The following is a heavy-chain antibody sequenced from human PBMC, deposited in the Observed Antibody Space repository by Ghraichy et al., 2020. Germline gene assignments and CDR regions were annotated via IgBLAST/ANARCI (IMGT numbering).Heavy chain of an antibody. V-gene: IGHV3-48*02. CDR3: ARDQADYGDLGGLDV. D-gene: IGHD4-17*01. CDR1: GFSFSNYG. CDR2: TSSSSSTT. Sequence: GGSLRLSCAASGFSFSNYGMNWVRQAPGKGLEWVSYTSSSSSTTYYAESVKGRFTISRNNAKNSLYLQMNSLRDEDTAVYYCARDQADYGDLGGLDVWGQGTTVIVSS. J-gene: IGHJ6*02.